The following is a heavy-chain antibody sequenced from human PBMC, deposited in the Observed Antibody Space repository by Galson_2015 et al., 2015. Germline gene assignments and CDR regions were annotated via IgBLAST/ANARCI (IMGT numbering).Heavy chain of an antibody. J-gene: IGHJ4*02. V-gene: IGHV3-48*02. Sequence: SLRLSCAASGFTFSGYAMSWVRQAPGKGLEWVSAISSTSSTIYYADSVKGRFTISRDNAKNSLYLQMNSLRDEDTAVYYCARVRSLGFDYWGQGTRVTVSS. CDR2: ISSTSSTI. CDR3: ARVRSLGFDY. CDR1: GFTFSGYA.